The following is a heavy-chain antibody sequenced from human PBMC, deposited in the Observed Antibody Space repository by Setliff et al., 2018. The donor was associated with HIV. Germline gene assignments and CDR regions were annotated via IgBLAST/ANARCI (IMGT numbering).Heavy chain of an antibody. J-gene: IGHJ4*02. CDR3: ARANFWSGYYGY. D-gene: IGHD3-3*01. V-gene: IGHV4-34*01. CDR1: GGSLSGYY. Sequence: PSETLSLTCALYGGSLSGYYWSWIRQSPGKRLEWIGEINHSGSTNYNPPLKSRVTISVDTSKNQFSLKLTSVTAADTAVYYCARANFWSGYYGYWGQGTLVTVSS. CDR2: INHSGST.